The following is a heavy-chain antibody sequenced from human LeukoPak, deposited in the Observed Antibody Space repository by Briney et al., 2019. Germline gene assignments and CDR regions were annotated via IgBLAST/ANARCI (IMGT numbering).Heavy chain of an antibody. J-gene: IGHJ4*02. CDR1: GFTFDDYG. V-gene: IGHV3-20*04. D-gene: IGHD3-22*01. Sequence: AGSLRLSCAASGFTFDDYGMSWVRQAPGKGLEWVSGINWNGGSTGYADSVKGRFTISRDNAKNSLYLQMNSLRAEDTALYYCARVMYYYDSSGYYPGEMGYWGQGTLVTVSS. CDR2: INWNGGST. CDR3: ARVMYYYDSSGYYPGEMGY.